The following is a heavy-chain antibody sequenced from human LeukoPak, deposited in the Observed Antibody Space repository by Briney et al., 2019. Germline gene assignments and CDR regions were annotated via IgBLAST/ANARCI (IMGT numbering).Heavy chain of an antibody. V-gene: IGHV3-23*01. J-gene: IGHJ4*02. Sequence: GGSLRLSCAASGFTFSSYAMSWVRQAPGKVLEWVSAMSGSGGSTYYADSVKGRFTISRDNSKNTLYLQMNSLRAEGTAVYYCAKDWTDIVVVVAAIPGPFDYWGQGTLVTVSS. CDR2: MSGSGGST. CDR3: AKDWTDIVVVVAAIPGPFDY. CDR1: GFTFSSYA. D-gene: IGHD2-15*01.